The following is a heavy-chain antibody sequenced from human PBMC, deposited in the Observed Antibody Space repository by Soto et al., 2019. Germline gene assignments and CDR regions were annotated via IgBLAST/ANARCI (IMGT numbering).Heavy chain of an antibody. CDR3: ARSLWFGDYPFPGY. CDR2: ISAYNGNT. D-gene: IGHD3-10*01. V-gene: IGHV1-18*01. CDR1: GYTFTSYG. Sequence: ASVKVSCKASGYTFTSYGISWVRQAPGQGLEWMGWISAYNGNTNYAQKLQGRVAMTTDTSTSTAYMELRSLRSDDTAVYYCARSLWFGDYPFPGYWGQGTLVTVYS. J-gene: IGHJ4*02.